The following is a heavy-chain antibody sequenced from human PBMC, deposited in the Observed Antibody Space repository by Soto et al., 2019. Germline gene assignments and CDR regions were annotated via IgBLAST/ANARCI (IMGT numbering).Heavy chain of an antibody. CDR1: GFTFPSYA. CDR2: LSGRGGST. Sequence: EVQLLESGGGLVQPGGSLRLSCAASGFTFPSYAMFWVRQAPGKGLEWVSGLSGRGGSTYYADSVKGRFTISRDNSKNTLYLQMNSLRAEDTAVYYCAKGALREQWLVVDAFDIWGQGTMVTVSS. V-gene: IGHV3-23*01. D-gene: IGHD6-19*01. CDR3: AKGALREQWLVVDAFDI. J-gene: IGHJ3*02.